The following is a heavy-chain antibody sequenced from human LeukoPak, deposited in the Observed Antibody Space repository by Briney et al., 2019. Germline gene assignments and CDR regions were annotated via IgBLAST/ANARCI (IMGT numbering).Heavy chain of an antibody. CDR1: GGSFSGYY. CDR3: ARDSGHEFDY. D-gene: IGHD2-21*01. Sequence: SETLSLTCAVYGGSFSGYYWSWIRHPPGKGLEWIGEIYHSGSTNYNPSLKSRVTISVDKSKNQFSLKLSSVTAADAAVYYCARDSGHEFDYWGQGTLVTVSS. V-gene: IGHV4-34*01. J-gene: IGHJ4*02. CDR2: IYHSGST.